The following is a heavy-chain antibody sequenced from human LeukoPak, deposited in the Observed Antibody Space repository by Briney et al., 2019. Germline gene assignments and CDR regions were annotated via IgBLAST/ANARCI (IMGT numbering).Heavy chain of an antibody. V-gene: IGHV3-66*01. CDR3: ARDTPAAGTRYFDY. J-gene: IGHJ4*02. CDR1: GFTVSSSY. CDR2: IYSGGGTT. Sequence: GGSLRLSCAASGFTVSSSYMRWVRQAPGKVLEWVSVIYSGGGTTYYADSVKGRFTISRDNSKNTLYLQMNTLRAEDTAVYYCARDTPAAGTRYFDYWGQRTLLTVSS. D-gene: IGHD6-13*01.